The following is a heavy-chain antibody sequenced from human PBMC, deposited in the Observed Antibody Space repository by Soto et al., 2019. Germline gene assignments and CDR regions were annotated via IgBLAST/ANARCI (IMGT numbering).Heavy chain of an antibody. D-gene: IGHD2-15*01. Sequence: SETLSLTCTVSGGSISSSSYYWGWIRQPPGKGMERIGSIYYNGSSYYTPSLKSRVTISVDTSKNQFSLKLSSVTAADTAVYYCARHTPAISISDHWGQGTLVTVSS. V-gene: IGHV4-39*01. CDR2: IYYNGSS. J-gene: IGHJ4*02. CDR1: GGSISSSSYY. CDR3: ARHTPAISISDH.